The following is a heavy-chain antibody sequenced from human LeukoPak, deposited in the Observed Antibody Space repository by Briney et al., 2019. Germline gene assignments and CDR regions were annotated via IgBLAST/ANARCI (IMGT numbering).Heavy chain of an antibody. D-gene: IGHD1-1*01. CDR1: GYSFTSYW. V-gene: IGHV5-10-1*01. J-gene: IGHJ6*04. CDR3: ALTTEDYYYGMDV. Sequence: GESLKISCKASGYSFTSYWISGVRQMPGKGLEWMGRSDPSDSYTNYSPSFQGHVTISADKSINAAYLHWSSLRASDTAMYYCALTTEDYYYGMDVWGKGTTVTVSS. CDR2: SDPSDSYT.